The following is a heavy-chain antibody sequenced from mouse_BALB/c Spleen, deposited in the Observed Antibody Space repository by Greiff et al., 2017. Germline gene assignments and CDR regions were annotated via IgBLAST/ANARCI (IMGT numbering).Heavy chain of an antibody. Sequence: QVQLQQSGAELLKPGASVKISCKATGYTFRSYWIEWVKQRPGHGLEWIGEILPGSGSTNYNEKFKGKATFTADTSSNTAYMQLSSLTSEDSAVYYCARRGDYRYEGGYFDDGGQGTTLTVSA. V-gene: IGHV1-9*01. CDR2: ILPGSGST. J-gene: IGHJ2*01. CDR1: GYTFRSYW. D-gene: IGHD2-14*01. CDR3: ARRGDYRYEGGYFDD.